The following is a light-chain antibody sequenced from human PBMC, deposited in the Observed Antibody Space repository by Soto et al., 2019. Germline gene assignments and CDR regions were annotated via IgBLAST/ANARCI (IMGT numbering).Light chain of an antibody. CDR2: GNS. J-gene: IGLJ1*01. Sequence: QSVLTQPPSVSGAPGQRGTISCTGSSSKNGAGYDVHWYQQLPGTAPKLLIYGNSNRPSGVPDRFSGSKSGTSASLAITGLQAEDEADYYCQSYDSSLSGSYVFGTGTKVTVL. V-gene: IGLV1-40*01. CDR1: SSKNGAGYD. CDR3: QSYDSSLSGSYV.